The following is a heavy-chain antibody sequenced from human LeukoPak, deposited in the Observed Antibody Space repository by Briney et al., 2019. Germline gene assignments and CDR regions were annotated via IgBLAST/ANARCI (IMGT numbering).Heavy chain of an antibody. J-gene: IGHJ5*02. Sequence: PSETLSLTCAVSGYSITSSDWWGCIRQPPGKGLECIGYIYYSGSTYYNPSLKSRVTMSVDTSKNQFSLKLSSVTAVDTAVYYCARSPGRYCSSASCPNWFDPWGQGTLVTVSS. CDR3: ARSPGRYCSSASCPNWFDP. V-gene: IGHV4-28*01. CDR2: IYYSGST. CDR1: GYSITSSDW. D-gene: IGHD2-2*01.